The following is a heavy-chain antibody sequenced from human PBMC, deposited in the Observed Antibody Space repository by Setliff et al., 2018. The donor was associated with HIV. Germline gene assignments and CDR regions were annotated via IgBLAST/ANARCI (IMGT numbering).Heavy chain of an antibody. Sequence: SETLSLTSTVSGDSINSGNSYWSWIRQPAGQGLEWIGQVYANGRPTYIPSLWNRLTISKDWSNNQFSLRLTSVTAADTAMYYCARATIAVATAGTSTRIDYWGQGSLVTV. CDR1: GDSINSGNSY. D-gene: IGHD6-19*01. CDR2: VYANGRP. CDR3: ARATIAVATAGTSTRIDY. J-gene: IGHJ4*02. V-gene: IGHV4-61*09.